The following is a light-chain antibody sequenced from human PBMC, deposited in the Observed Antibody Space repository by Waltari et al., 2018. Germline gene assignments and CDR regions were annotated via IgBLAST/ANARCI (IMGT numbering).Light chain of an antibody. J-gene: IGKJ4*01. CDR1: QSVSSN. Sequence: ELVMTQSPATLSVSPGERATLSCRASQSVSSNLAWYQQKPGQAPRLLIYGASTRATGIAARFSGSGSGTEFTLTISSLQSEDFSVYYCQQYNNWPPLTFGGGTKVEIK. CDR2: GAS. V-gene: IGKV3-15*01. CDR3: QQYNNWPPLT.